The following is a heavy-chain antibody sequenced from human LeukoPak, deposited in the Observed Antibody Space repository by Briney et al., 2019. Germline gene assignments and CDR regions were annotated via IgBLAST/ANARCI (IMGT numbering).Heavy chain of an antibody. CDR3: ARNGVGSGSYEPASYFYYMDV. Sequence: ASVKVSXKASGYTFTSYYTHWVRRAPGQGLEWMGIINPSGGGTTYAPKFQGRVTMTRDTSTSTVYMELSSLTSDDTAVYYCARNGVGSGSYEPASYFYYMDVWGKGTTVTVSS. CDR2: INPSGGGT. V-gene: IGHV1-46*01. D-gene: IGHD3-10*01. CDR1: GYTFTSYY. J-gene: IGHJ6*03.